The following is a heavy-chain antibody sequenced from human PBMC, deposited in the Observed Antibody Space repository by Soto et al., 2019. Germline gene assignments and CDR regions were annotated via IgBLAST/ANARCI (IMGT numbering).Heavy chain of an antibody. J-gene: IGHJ5*02. D-gene: IGHD3-22*01. V-gene: IGHV4-59*08. CDR1: GDSIGTHY. CDR3: ARSSYYYDSSGYFFSWFDP. Sequence: SETLSLTCTISGDSIGTHYWSWIRQPPGKGLEWIGYIYYTGSTKFNPSLQSRVTMSVDTSKNQFSLRLSSVTAADTAVYYCARSSYYYDSSGYFFSWFDPWGQGTLVT. CDR2: IYYTGST.